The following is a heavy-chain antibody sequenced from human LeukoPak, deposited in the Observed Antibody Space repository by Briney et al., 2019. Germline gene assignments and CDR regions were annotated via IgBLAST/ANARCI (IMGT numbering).Heavy chain of an antibody. CDR1: GFTFSDSS. Sequence: GGSLRLSCAGSGFTFSDSSMNWVRQGPGKGLEWLSYISPTSHTLYADSVKGRFTISRDNAKNSLYLQMNSLKDEDTAVYYCATDKYGGPVHWGQGTLVTVSS. V-gene: IGHV3-69-1*01. J-gene: IGHJ4*02. CDR2: ISPTSHT. CDR3: ATDKYGGPVH. D-gene: IGHD5-12*01.